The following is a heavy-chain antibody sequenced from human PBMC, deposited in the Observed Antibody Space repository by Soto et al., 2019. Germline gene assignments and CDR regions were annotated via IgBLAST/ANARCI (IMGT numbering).Heavy chain of an antibody. CDR3: ARDGFSTIAAAGPTFDY. D-gene: IGHD6-13*01. CDR2: IYSGGST. CDR1: GFTVSSNY. V-gene: IGHV3-53*05. Sequence: PGGSLRLSCAASGFTVSSNYMSWVRQAPGKGLEWVSVIYSGGSTYYADSVKGRFTISRDNSKNTLYLQMNSLRSEDTAVYYCARDGFSTIAAAGPTFDYWGQGTLVTVSS. J-gene: IGHJ4*02.